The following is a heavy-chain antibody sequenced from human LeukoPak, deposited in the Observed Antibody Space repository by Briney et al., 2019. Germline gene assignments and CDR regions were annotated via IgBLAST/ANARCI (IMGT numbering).Heavy chain of an antibody. CDR2: LYSGGST. J-gene: IGHJ4*02. V-gene: IGHV3-53*01. Sequence: GGSLRLSCTASGFTVGSNYMSWVRQAPGKGLEWVSVLYSGGSTYYADSVKGRFTISRDNSKNTLYLQMNSLRAEDTAVYYWARGPCGGDCYSDYWGQGTLVTVSS. CDR3: ARGPCGGDCYSDY. CDR1: GFTVGSNY. D-gene: IGHD2-21*02.